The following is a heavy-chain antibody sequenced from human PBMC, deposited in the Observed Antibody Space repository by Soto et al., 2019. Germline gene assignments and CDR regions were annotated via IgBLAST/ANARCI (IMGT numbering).Heavy chain of an antibody. J-gene: IGHJ6*03. D-gene: IGHD4-17*01. CDR1: GGSMSSGGYY. CDR2: IYYSGST. CDR3: ARDRFTVTNYYYMDV. Sequence: QVQLQESGPGLVKPSQTLSLTCTVSGGSMSSGGYYWSWISQHPGKGLEWIGYIYYSGSTYYNPSLKSRVTISVDTSKNQFSLKLSTVTAADTAVYYCARDRFTVTNYYYMDVWGKGTTVTVSS. V-gene: IGHV4-31*03.